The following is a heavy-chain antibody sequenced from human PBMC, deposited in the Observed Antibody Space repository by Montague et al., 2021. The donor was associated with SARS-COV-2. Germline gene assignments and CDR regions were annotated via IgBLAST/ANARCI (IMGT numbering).Heavy chain of an antibody. J-gene: IGHJ4*01. CDR2: VFQSGCT. CDR3: ARESATPQYLEY. Sequence: SETLSLTCTVSGDSISSYYWTWIRQPPGRGLEWIGYVFQSGCTNSNPSLKGRVTISVDTSRNQFYLKLSSVTAADTAVYYCARESATPQYLEYWGHGALVTVSS. CDR1: GDSISSYY. V-gene: IGHV4-59*01. D-gene: IGHD2-2*01.